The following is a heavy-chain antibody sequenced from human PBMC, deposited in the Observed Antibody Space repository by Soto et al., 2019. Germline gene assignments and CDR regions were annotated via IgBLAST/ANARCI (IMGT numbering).Heavy chain of an antibody. CDR1: GGTLSSFINYP. J-gene: IGHJ4*02. D-gene: IGHD3-3*01. CDR2: IVPNVGTV. Sequence: SVKVSCKASGGTLSSFINYPINWVRQAPGQGLEWMGGIVPNVGTVNYAQKFHGRVTITADKSTGTAYMELSSLRSEDTALYYCARRDTSGFLRYFDNWGQGTLVTVSS. V-gene: IGHV1-69*06. CDR3: ARRDTSGFLRYFDN.